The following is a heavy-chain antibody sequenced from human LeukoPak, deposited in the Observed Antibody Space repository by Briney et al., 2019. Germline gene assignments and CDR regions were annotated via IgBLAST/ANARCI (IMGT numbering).Heavy chain of an antibody. V-gene: IGHV4-31*03. D-gene: IGHD4-17*01. CDR3: ARGDYGLYFFDS. J-gene: IGHJ4*02. Sequence: SQTLSLTCTVSGVSISRGGYYWNWIRQHPREGLEWIGYFYYSRTTSYNPSLKSRATISVDTSNNQFSLKLSSVTAADTAVYYCARGDYGLYFFDSWGRGTLVTVSS. CDR1: GVSISRGGYY. CDR2: FYYSRTT.